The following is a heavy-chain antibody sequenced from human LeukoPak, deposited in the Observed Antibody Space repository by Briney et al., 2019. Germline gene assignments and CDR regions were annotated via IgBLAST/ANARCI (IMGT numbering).Heavy chain of an antibody. D-gene: IGHD2-2*02. J-gene: IGHJ4*02. CDR2: IWYDGSNK. CDR3: ARDKKLSSTSCYSCDLYDY. V-gene: IGHV3-33*01. Sequence: GGSLRLSCAASGFTFSSYGMHWVRQAPGKGLEWVAVIWYDGSNKYYADSVKGRFTISRDNSKNTLYLQMNSLRAEDTAVYYCARDKKLSSTSCYSCDLYDYWGQGTLVTVSS. CDR1: GFTFSSYG.